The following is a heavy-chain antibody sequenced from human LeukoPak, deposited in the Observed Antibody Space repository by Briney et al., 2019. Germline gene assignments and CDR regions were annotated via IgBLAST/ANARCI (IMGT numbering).Heavy chain of an antibody. Sequence: GGSLRLSCAASGFTFSSYNMNWVRQAPGKGLEWVSSISTSSSYIYYADSVKGRFTISRDNAKNSLYLQMNSLRAEDTAVYYCTRDAAEYYSSWYTFWGQGTLVTVSS. CDR3: TRDAAEYYSSWYTF. D-gene: IGHD6-13*01. CDR1: GFTFSSYN. CDR2: ISTSSSYI. J-gene: IGHJ4*02. V-gene: IGHV3-21*06.